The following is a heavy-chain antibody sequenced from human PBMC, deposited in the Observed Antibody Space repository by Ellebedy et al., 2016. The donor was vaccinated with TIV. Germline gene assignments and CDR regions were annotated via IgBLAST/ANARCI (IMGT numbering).Heavy chain of an antibody. CDR1: GFTFVTYS. Sequence: GESLKISCAASGFTFVTYSMNWVRQAPGKGLEWVSSISSISTYTDYADSVKGRFTISRDNAKNSLYLQMNNLRAEDTAVYYCAKDRGNYGGAPYNGMDIWGQGTTVTVSS. CDR3: AKDRGNYGGAPYNGMDI. CDR2: ISSISTYT. D-gene: IGHD3-10*01. J-gene: IGHJ6*02. V-gene: IGHV3-21*01.